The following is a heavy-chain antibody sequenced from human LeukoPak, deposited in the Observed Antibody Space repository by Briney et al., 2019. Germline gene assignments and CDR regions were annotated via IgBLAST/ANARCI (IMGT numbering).Heavy chain of an antibody. Sequence: GGSLRLSCAASGFTFSRYSMSWVRQAPGKGLEWVSFISGGSTTIYYADSVKGRFTISRDNAKNSLYLQVNSLRAEDTAVYYCARYHYGSLYFDNWGQGTLVTVSS. CDR3: ARYHYGSLYFDN. V-gene: IGHV3-48*04. J-gene: IGHJ4*02. D-gene: IGHD4-17*01. CDR1: GFTFSRYS. CDR2: ISGGSTTI.